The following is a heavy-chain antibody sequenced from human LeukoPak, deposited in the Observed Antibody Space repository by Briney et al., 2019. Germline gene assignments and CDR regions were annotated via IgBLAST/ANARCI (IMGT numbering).Heavy chain of an antibody. Sequence: PSETLSLTCTVSGGSISSYYWSWIRQPAGKGLEWIGRIYTSGSTNYNPSLKSRVTMSVDTSKNQFSLKLSSVTAADTAVYYCARDTVRFLEWLSGYYMDVWGKGTTVTVSS. CDR1: GGSISSYY. CDR2: IYTSGST. D-gene: IGHD3-3*01. J-gene: IGHJ6*03. V-gene: IGHV4-4*07. CDR3: ARDTVRFLEWLSGYYMDV.